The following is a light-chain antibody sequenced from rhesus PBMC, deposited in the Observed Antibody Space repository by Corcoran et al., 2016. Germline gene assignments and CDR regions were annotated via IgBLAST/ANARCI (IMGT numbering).Light chain of an antibody. Sequence: QVILTQSPATLSLSPGERATLSCRASQSVSSYLAWYQQKPGQAPRLLIYGATSRATGIPDRFSGSGSGTALTLTISSLEPEDVGVYHCYQHSSGFTFGPGTKLDIK. CDR1: QSVSSY. J-gene: IGKJ3*01. CDR3: YQHSSGFT. V-gene: IGKV3-10*01. CDR2: GAT.